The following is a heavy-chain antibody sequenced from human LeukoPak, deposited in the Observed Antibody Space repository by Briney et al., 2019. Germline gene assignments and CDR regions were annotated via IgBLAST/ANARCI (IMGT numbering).Heavy chain of an antibody. CDR3: AKDHYDILTGYSGNY. CDR2: ISYDGSNK. J-gene: IGHJ4*02. D-gene: IGHD3-9*01. CDR1: GFTFSSYG. Sequence: GGSLRLSCAASGFTFSSYGMHWVRQAPGKGLEWVAVISYDGSNKYYADSVKGRFTISRDNSKNTLYPQMNSLRAEDTAVYYCAKDHYDILTGYSGNYWGQGTLVTVSS. V-gene: IGHV3-30*18.